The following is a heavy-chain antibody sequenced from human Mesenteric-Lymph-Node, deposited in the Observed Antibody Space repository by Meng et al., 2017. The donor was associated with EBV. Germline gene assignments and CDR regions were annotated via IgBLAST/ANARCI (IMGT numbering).Heavy chain of an antibody. CDR3: ARGVGSYSDY. Sequence: QVQLVQSGSEWKKPGASVKVSCKASAYTYTSYAINWVRQAPGQGLEWIGWINTKTGKPAYAQGFTGRFVFSLDTSVSTAYLQISTLKAEDTAVYFCARGVGSYSDYWGQGTLVTVSS. J-gene: IGHJ4*02. CDR1: AYTYTSYA. D-gene: IGHD1-26*01. CDR2: INTKTGKP. V-gene: IGHV7-4-1*02.